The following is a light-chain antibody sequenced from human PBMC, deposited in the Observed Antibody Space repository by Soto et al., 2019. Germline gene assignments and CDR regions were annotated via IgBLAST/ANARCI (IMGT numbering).Light chain of an antibody. J-gene: IGLJ3*02. V-gene: IGLV2-8*01. Sequence: QSALTQPPSASGSPGQSVTISCTGTSSDVGGYNYVSWYQQHPGKAPKLLIYDVSKRPSGVPDRFSGSKSGNTASLTVSGLQAADEADYYCNSYAGSYNWVFGGGTKLTVL. CDR2: DVS. CDR3: NSYAGSYNWV. CDR1: SSDVGGYNY.